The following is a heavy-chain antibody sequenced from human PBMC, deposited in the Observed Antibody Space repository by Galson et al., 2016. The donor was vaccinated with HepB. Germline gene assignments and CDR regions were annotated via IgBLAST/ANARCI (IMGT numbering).Heavy chain of an antibody. D-gene: IGHD1-1*01. CDR3: ARAYNWDDEDSGFDV. V-gene: IGHV5-10-1*01. J-gene: IGHJ6*02. CDR2: IDPTDSNT. Sequence: QSGAEVKKPGESLRLSCKASGYSFTSYWIHWVRQMPGKGLEWMGAIDPTDSNTNYSPSFQGHVTLSADKSVNTAYLQWSNRKASDTATYYCARAYNWDDEDSGFDVWGQGTSVTVSS. CDR1: GYSFTSYW.